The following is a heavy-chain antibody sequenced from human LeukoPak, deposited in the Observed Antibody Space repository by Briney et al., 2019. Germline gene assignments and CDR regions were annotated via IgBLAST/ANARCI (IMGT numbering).Heavy chain of an antibody. CDR3: ARDQGSGWYYFDY. V-gene: IGHV4-4*07. CDR1: GDSLSSYY. Sequence: PSETLSLTCTVSGDSLSSYYWSWIRQPAGRGLEWIGRIYISGSAKYNPSPKSRVTMSVDTSKNHFSLKLRSVTAADTAVYYCARDQGSGWYYFDYWGQGSLVTVSS. CDR2: IYISGSA. J-gene: IGHJ4*02. D-gene: IGHD3-22*01.